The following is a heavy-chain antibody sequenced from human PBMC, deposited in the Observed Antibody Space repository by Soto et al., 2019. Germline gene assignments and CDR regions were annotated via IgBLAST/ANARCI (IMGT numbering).Heavy chain of an antibody. CDR3: ARGKIVVVPAAIAY. J-gene: IGHJ4*02. V-gene: IGHV3-30-3*01. D-gene: IGHD2-2*02. CDR1: GFTFSSYA. CDR2: ISYDGSNK. Sequence: SLRLSCAASGFTFSSYAMHWVRQAPGKGLEWVAVISYDGSNKYYADSVKGRFTISRDNSKNTLYLQMNSLRAEDTAVYYCARGKIVVVPAAIAYWGQGTLVTVSS.